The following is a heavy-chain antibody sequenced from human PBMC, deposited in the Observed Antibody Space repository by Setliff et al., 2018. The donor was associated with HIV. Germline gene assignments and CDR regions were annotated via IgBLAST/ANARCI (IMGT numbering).Heavy chain of an antibody. D-gene: IGHD3-22*01. J-gene: IGHJ3*01. Sequence: SVKVSCKASGGTFINSAFTWVRQAPGQGLEWMGSIIPIFNTGNYAQKFQNRVTITADESTSTAYMELSSLRSEDTAVYFCATGRHCYDSSDYPANPFDVWGQGTMVTVSS. CDR3: ATGRHCYDSSDYPANPFDV. CDR2: IIPIFNTG. V-gene: IGHV1-69*13. CDR1: GGTFINSA.